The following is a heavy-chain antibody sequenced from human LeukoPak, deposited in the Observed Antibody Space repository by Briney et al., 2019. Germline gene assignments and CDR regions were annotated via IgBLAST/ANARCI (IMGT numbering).Heavy chain of an antibody. D-gene: IGHD3-22*01. Sequence: GGSLRLSCAASGFTFSSNWMSWVRQAPGKGLEWVANIKEDGSEKYYVDSVKGRFTISRDNAKNSLYLQMNSLRAEDTAVYYCARDYYYDSSGVDYWGQGTLVTVSS. CDR3: ARDYYYDSSGVDY. J-gene: IGHJ4*02. CDR1: GFTFSSNW. CDR2: IKEDGSEK. V-gene: IGHV3-7*01.